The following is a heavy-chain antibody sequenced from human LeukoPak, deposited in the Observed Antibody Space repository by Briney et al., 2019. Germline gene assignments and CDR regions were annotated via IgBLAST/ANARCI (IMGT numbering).Heavy chain of an antibody. CDR3: ARDSPVATIWDAFDI. CDR1: GGTFSSYA. CDR2: IIPILGIA. D-gene: IGHD5-12*01. Sequence: SVKVSCKASGGTFSSYAISWVRQAPGQGLERMGRIIPILGIANYAQKFQGRVTITADKSTSTAYMELSSLRSEDTAVYYCARDSPVATIWDAFDIWGQGTMVTVSS. J-gene: IGHJ3*02. V-gene: IGHV1-69*04.